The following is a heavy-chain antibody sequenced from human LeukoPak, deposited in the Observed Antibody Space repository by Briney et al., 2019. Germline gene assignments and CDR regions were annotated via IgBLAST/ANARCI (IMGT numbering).Heavy chain of an antibody. V-gene: IGHV1-69*06. J-gene: IGHJ4*02. Sequence: SVKVSCKASGGTFSSYAISWVRQAPGQGLEWMGGIIPIFGTANYAQKFQGRVTITADKSTSTAYMELSSLRSEDTAVYYCARRRDYYDSSGYTDWGQGTLVTVSS. CDR3: ARRRDYYDSSGYTD. CDR2: IIPIFGTA. CDR1: GGTFSSYA. D-gene: IGHD3-22*01.